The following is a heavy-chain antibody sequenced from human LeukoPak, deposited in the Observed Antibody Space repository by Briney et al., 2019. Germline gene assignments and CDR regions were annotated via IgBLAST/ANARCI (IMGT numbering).Heavy chain of an antibody. V-gene: IGHV5-51*01. D-gene: IGHD6-25*01. CDR3: ARPSTSAAGYYFDY. CDR1: GYSFDTYY. Sequence: GESLKISCKVSGYSFDTYYIAWVRQMPGKGLEWMGIIYSGDSDARYSPSFQGQVTVSVDKSINTAYLQWSSLKASDTAMYYCARPSTSAAGYYFDYWGQGTLVTVSS. CDR2: IYSGDSDA. J-gene: IGHJ4*02.